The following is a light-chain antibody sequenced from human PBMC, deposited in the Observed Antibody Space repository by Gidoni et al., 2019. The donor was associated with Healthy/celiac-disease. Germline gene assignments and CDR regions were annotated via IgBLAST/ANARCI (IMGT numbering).Light chain of an antibody. V-gene: IGKV3-15*01. J-gene: IGKJ1*01. CDR1: HGVSSN. Sequence: VMTQSPATLCVSTGDSATLSGRTSHGVSSNLAWYHQKPGQAPRLLIYGASTSATGIPAWFSGSGSWTEVTRTISSLQSEDFAVYYCQQYNNWPPLTFGQGTKVDIK. CDR2: GAS. CDR3: QQYNNWPPLT.